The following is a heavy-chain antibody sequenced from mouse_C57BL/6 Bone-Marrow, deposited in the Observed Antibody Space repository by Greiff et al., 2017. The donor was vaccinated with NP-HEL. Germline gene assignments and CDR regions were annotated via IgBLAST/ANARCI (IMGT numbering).Heavy chain of an antibody. V-gene: IGHV1-80*01. CDR2: IYPGDGDT. Sequence: LVESGAELVKPGASVKISCKASGYAFSSYWMNWVKQRPGKGLEWIGQIYPGDGDTNYNGKFKGKATLTADKSSSTAYMQLSSLTSEDSAVYFCARRGGLYYFDYWGQGTTLTVSS. CDR3: ARRGGLYYFDY. CDR1: GYAFSSYW. J-gene: IGHJ2*01.